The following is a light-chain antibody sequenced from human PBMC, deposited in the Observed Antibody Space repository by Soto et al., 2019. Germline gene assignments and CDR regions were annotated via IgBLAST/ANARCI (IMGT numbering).Light chain of an antibody. CDR3: AAWDDSLNGDV. CDR1: SSNIGSNT. V-gene: IGLV1-44*01. CDR2: SNN. Sequence: QSVLTQPPSASGTPGRRVLISCSGSSSNIGSNTVNWYQQLPGTAPKLLMYSNNHRPSGVPDRFSCSKSGTSASLAISGLQSDDEADYYCAAWDDSLNGDVFATGTKVTVL. J-gene: IGLJ1*01.